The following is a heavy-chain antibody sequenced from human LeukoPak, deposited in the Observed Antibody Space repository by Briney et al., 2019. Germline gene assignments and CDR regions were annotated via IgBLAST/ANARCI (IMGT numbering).Heavy chain of an antibody. J-gene: IGHJ4*02. D-gene: IGHD3-22*01. Sequence: ASVKVSCKASGYTFTSYDINWVRQATGQGLEWMGWMNPNSGNTGYAQKFQGRVTMTRNTSISTAYMELSSLRSEDTAVYYCARGLPSLYYYDSSGYCSDYWGQGTLVTVSS. CDR1: GYTFTSYD. CDR3: ARGLPSLYYYDSSGYCSDY. CDR2: MNPNSGNT. V-gene: IGHV1-8*01.